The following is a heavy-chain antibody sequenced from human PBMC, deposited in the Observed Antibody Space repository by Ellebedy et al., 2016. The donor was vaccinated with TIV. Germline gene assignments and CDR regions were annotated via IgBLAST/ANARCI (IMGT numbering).Heavy chain of an antibody. J-gene: IGHJ4*02. Sequence: GESLKISCAASGFTFSSYGMHWVGQAPGKGLEWVANIKQDGSEKYYVDSVKGRFTLSSDNAKSLLYLQMTSLRADDTAVYYCAREAISYATSGYYFDYWGQGTLVTVSS. D-gene: IGHD3-16*01. CDR1: GFTFSSYG. V-gene: IGHV3-7*01. CDR3: AREAISYATSGYYFDY. CDR2: IKQDGSEK.